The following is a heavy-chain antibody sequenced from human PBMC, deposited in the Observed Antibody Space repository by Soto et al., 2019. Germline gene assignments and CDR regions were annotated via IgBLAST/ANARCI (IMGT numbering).Heavy chain of an antibody. CDR1: GGTFSSYA. J-gene: IGHJ6*02. D-gene: IGHD6-6*01. Sequence: GASVKVSCKASGGTFSSYAIGWVRQAPGQGLEWMGGIIPIFGTANYAQKFQGRVTITADESTSTAYMELSSLRSEDTAVYYCARDTYSSSSRTPTYYYYGMDVWGQGTTVTVSS. CDR3: ARDTYSSSSRTPTYYYYGMDV. V-gene: IGHV1-69*13. CDR2: IIPIFGTA.